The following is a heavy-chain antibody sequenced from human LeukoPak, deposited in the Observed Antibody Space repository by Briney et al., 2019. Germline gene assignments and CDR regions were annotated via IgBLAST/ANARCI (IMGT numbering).Heavy chain of an antibody. V-gene: IGHV3-21*01. D-gene: IGHD6-19*01. J-gene: IGHJ4*02. CDR1: GFTFSSYS. Sequence: PGGSLRLSCAAPGFTFSSYSMNWVRQAPGKGLEWVSSISSSSSYIYYADSVKGRFTISRDNAKNSLYLQMNSLRAEDTAVYYCARGRRDQSLAIYYFDYWGQGTLVTVSS. CDR3: ARGRRDQSLAIYYFDY. CDR2: ISSSSSYI.